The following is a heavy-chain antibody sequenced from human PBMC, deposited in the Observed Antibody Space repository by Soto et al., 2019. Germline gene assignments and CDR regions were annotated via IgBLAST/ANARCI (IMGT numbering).Heavy chain of an antibody. D-gene: IGHD2-21*02. CDR1: RFTFIDYA. J-gene: IGHJ4*02. Sequence: GGSLRLSCAASRFTFIDYAMSWVRQAPGKGLQWVSGITGNGIYTSYTDSVKGRFTISRDNSKNVLYLQMNSLKAEDTAVYFCAKGARDCGGDCFSSRFDNWGQGALVTVSS. CDR3: AKGARDCGGDCFSSRFDN. V-gene: IGHV3-23*01. CDR2: ITGNGIYT.